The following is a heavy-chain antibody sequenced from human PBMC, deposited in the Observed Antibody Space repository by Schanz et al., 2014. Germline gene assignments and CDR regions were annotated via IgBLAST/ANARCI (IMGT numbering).Heavy chain of an antibody. D-gene: IGHD6-25*01. CDR2: IYTSGST. CDR1: GGSISSGTYY. Sequence: QVQLQESGPGLVKPSQTLSLTCIVSGGSISSGTYYWSWLRQPAGKGLEWIGRIYTSGSTNYNPPLKSRVPISLDPSKNHFSLKLSSVTAADTAVYYCAREPLSGYNWFDPWGQGSLVTVSS. J-gene: IGHJ5*02. V-gene: IGHV4-61*02. CDR3: AREPLSGYNWFDP.